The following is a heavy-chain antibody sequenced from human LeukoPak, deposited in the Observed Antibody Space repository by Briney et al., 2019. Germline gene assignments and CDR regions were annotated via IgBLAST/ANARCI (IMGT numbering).Heavy chain of an antibody. CDR2: ISSSGSTI. Sequence: GGSLRLSCAASGFTFSSYSMNWVRQAPGKGLEWASYISSSGSTIYYADSVKGRFTISRDNAKNSLYLQMNSLRAEDTAVYYCARVSSGSYYIDYWGQGTLVTVSS. V-gene: IGHV3-48*04. CDR1: GFTFSSYS. D-gene: IGHD1-26*01. CDR3: ARVSSGSYYIDY. J-gene: IGHJ4*02.